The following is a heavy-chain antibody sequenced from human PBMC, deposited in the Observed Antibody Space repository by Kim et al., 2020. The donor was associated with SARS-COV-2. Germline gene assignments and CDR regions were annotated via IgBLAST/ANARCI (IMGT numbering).Heavy chain of an antibody. CDR1: GGSFSDYK. CDR3: ARGRAGVVPAPVLGLGPFYDYSAMDV. Sequence: SETLSLTCAVYGGSFSDYKWSWIRQPPGKGLEWIGEINHSGSTSHSPSLKSRVTISVDTSKSQFSLRLKSMTAADTAVYYCARGRAGVVPAPVLGLGPFYDYSAMDVWGQGTAVAVSS. V-gene: IGHV4-34*01. CDR2: INHSGST. D-gene: IGHD2-2*02. J-gene: IGHJ6*02.